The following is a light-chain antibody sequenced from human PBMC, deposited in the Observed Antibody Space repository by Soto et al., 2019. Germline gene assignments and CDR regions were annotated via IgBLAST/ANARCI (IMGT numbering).Light chain of an antibody. CDR2: GDD. V-gene: IGLV1-44*01. Sequence: QPVLNQSPAASGTTGQRVTISCSGSSSNIGTNTVNWYQQLPGTAPKLLIYGDDQRPSGVPDRFSGSKSGTSASLAISGLQSEDEADYYCAAWDDSLNGYVFAAGTKVTVL. J-gene: IGLJ1*01. CDR3: AAWDDSLNGYV. CDR1: SSNIGTNT.